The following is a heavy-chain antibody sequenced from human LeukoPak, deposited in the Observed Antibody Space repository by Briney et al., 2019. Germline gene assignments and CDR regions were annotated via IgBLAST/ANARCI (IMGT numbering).Heavy chain of an antibody. V-gene: IGHV4-59*01. D-gene: IGHD3-22*01. Sequence: SETLSPTCTVSGGSISSYYWSWIRQPPGKGLEWIGHIYSSGSTNYNPSLKSRVTISVDTSKNQFSLKLSSVTAADTAVYYCARNYDSSGYTAFGYWGQGTLVTVSS. CDR1: GGSISSYY. CDR3: ARNYDSSGYTAFGY. J-gene: IGHJ4*02. CDR2: IYSSGST.